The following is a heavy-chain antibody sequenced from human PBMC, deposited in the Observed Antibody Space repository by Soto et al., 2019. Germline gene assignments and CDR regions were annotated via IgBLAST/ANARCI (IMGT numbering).Heavy chain of an antibody. D-gene: IGHD3-10*01. Sequence: QVQLQESGPGLVKPSETLSLTCTVSGGSISSYYWRWIRQPPGKGLEWIGYIYYSGSTNYNPSLKSRVTISVDTSKNQFSLKLSSVTAADTAVYYCARDLNFGAFDIWGQGTMVTVSS. CDR1: GGSISSYY. J-gene: IGHJ3*02. CDR2: IYYSGST. V-gene: IGHV4-59*01. CDR3: ARDLNFGAFDI.